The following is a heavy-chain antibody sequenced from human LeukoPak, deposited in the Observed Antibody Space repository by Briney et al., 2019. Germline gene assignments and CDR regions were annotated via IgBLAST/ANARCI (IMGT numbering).Heavy chain of an antibody. Sequence: GGSLRLSCAVSGSTFRNYGMSWVRQAPGKGLEWVSSINNSGGATYYADSVKGRFTISRDNSKNTLYLQMNSLRVEDTAVYYCAKSDTPWGSWYYFDSWGQGALVTVSS. D-gene: IGHD6-13*01. V-gene: IGHV3-23*01. CDR1: GSTFRNYG. J-gene: IGHJ4*02. CDR2: INNSGGAT. CDR3: AKSDTPWGSWYYFDS.